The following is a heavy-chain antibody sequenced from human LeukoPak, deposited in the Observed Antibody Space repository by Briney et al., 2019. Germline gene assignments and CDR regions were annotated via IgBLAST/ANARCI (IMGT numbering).Heavy chain of an antibody. J-gene: IGHJ4*02. CDR2: INHSGST. V-gene: IGHV4-34*01. D-gene: IGHD1-14*01. Sequence: PSETLSLTCAVYGGSFSAYYWSWIRQPPGKGREGIGEINHSGSTNYNPSLKSRVTISVDTSKNQFSLELSPVTASGKAVYYCARGSITSRLAGGFDYWGQGTLVTAYS. CDR3: ARGSITSRLAGGFDY. CDR1: GGSFSAYY.